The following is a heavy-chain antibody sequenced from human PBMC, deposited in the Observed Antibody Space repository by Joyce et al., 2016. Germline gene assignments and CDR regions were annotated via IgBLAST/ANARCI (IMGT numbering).Heavy chain of an antibody. D-gene: IGHD3-16*02. CDR2: INSNNNYI. Sequence: EVLLVESGGGLVRPGGSLRLSCAASGFAFNRYTMNWVRQAPGKGLEWVSTINSNNNYIYYGDSVRGRFTVSRDNAKNSLHLQMDSLRAEDTAVYYCARDEDDYVWGSYRVNGFDVWGPGTMVTVSS. CDR3: ARDEDDYVWGSYRVNGFDV. V-gene: IGHV3-21*06. J-gene: IGHJ3*01. CDR1: GFAFNRYT.